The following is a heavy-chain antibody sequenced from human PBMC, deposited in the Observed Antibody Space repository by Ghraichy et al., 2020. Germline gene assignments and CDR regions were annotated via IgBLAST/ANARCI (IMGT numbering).Heavy chain of an antibody. CDR2: INHSGST. CDR1: GGSFSGYY. Sequence: SETLSLTCAVYGGSFSGYYWSWIRQPPGKGLEWIGEINHSGSTNYNPSLKSRVTISLDTSKNQFSLKLSSVTAADTAVYYCARGHVSSGNWPQRAFDIWGQGTMATVSS. CDR3: ARGHVSSGNWPQRAFDI. J-gene: IGHJ3*02. D-gene: IGHD3-10*01. V-gene: IGHV4-34*01.